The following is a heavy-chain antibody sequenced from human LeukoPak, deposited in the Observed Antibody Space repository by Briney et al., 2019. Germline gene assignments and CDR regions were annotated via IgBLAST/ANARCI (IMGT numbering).Heavy chain of an antibody. D-gene: IGHD6-13*01. Sequence: GESLKISCRGSGYSFTSYWIGWVRQLPGKGLEWMGIIYPGDSDTKYSASFQGQVTISADKSISTAYLQWSSLKASDTAMYYCARRSSSWDRYDNWGQGTLVTVSS. CDR1: GYSFTSYW. J-gene: IGHJ4*02. CDR2: IYPGDSDT. CDR3: ARRSSSWDRYDN. V-gene: IGHV5-51*01.